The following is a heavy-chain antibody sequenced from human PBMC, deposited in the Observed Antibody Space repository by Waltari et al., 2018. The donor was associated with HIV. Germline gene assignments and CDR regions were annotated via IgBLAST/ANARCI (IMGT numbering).Heavy chain of an antibody. CDR1: EFTVSSDY. CDR2: IDSGGST. D-gene: IGHD5-12*01. J-gene: IGHJ3*02. Sequence: EVQLVETGGGLIQPGGSLRLSCAASEFTVSSDYMSWVRQAPGKGVEWVSVIDSGGSTYYADSVKGRFTISRDNSKNTLYLQMNSLRAEDTAIYYCARGSEYSGYADAFDIWGQGTMVTVSS. CDR3: ARGSEYSGYADAFDI. V-gene: IGHV3-53*02.